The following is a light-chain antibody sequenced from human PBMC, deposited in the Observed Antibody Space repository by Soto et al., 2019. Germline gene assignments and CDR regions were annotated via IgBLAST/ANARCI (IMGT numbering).Light chain of an antibody. CDR2: EVR. Sequence: QSALTQPASVSGSRGQSITISCTGTSSDIGGYDYVSWYQQRPGKAPKLMIYEVRYRPSGVSNRFSGSKSGKTASLTISGLQAEDEGTYYCCSYAGSSPLYVFGTGTKLTVL. V-gene: IGLV2-14*01. CDR3: CSYAGSSPLYV. CDR1: SSDIGGYDY. J-gene: IGLJ1*01.